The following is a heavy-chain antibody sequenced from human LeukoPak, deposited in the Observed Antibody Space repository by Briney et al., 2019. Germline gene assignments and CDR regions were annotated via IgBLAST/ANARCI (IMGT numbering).Heavy chain of an antibody. CDR2: IDWDDDK. CDR1: GFSLRTSGMC. J-gene: IGHJ4*02. CDR3: ARIWDSSGLGEYFDY. V-gene: IGHV2-70*11. Sequence: SGPTLVNPTQTLTLTCTFSGFSLRTSGMCVSWIRQPPGKALEWLARIDWDDDKYYSTSLKTRLTISKDTSKNQVVLTMTNMDPVDTATYYCARIWDSSGLGEYFDYWGRGTLVTVSS. D-gene: IGHD3-22*01.